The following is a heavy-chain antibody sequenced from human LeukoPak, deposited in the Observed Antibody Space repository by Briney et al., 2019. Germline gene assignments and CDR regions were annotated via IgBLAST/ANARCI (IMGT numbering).Heavy chain of an antibody. V-gene: IGHV1-8*01. CDR2: MNPNSGNT. CDR1: GYTFTSYD. D-gene: IGHD1-7*01. CDR3: ARDWRTGTTDYYYGMDV. Sequence: GASVKVSCKASGYTFTSYDINWVRQATGQGLEWMGWMNPNSGNTGYAQKLQGRVTMTTDTSTSTAYMELRSLRSDDTAVYYCARDWRTGTTDYYYGMDVWGQGTTVTVSS. J-gene: IGHJ6*02.